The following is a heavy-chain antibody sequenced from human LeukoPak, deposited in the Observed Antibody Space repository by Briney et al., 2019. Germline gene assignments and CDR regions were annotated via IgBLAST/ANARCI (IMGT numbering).Heavy chain of an antibody. J-gene: IGHJ4*02. CDR2: INHSGST. D-gene: IGHD1-7*01. V-gene: IGHV4-34*01. CDR1: GGSFSGYY. Sequence: PSETLSLTCAVYGGSFSGYYWSWIRQPPGKGLEWIGEINHSGSTNYNPSLKSRVTISVDTSKNQFSLKLSSVTAADTAAYYCARCRSKLELPYDYWGQGTLVTVSS. CDR3: ARCRSKLELPYDY.